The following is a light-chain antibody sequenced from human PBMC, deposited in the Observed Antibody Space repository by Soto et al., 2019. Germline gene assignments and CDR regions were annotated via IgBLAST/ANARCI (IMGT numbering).Light chain of an antibody. CDR1: QSVSSN. V-gene: IGKV3-15*01. CDR2: GAS. CDR3: QQYNNCHPANT. Sequence: EIVMTQSPATLSVSPGERATLSCRASQSVSSNLAWYQQKPGQAPRLLIYGASTRATGIPARFSGSGSGTEFTLTISSLQSEDFAVSYCQQYNNCHPANTFGQGTKLEIK. J-gene: IGKJ2*01.